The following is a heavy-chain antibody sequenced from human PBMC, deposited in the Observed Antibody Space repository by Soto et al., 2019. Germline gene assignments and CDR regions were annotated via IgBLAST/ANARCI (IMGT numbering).Heavy chain of an antibody. J-gene: IGHJ4*02. CDR2: MSVNSIFT. CDR1: GFTIRRDS. CDR3: ARDGIPGYDSVRYFDY. D-gene: IGHD5-12*01. Sequence: GGSLRLSCSASGFTIRRDSMNWVRQPPGQGQGLVSSMSVNSIFTSYRNPSKGRFTISRDNAKDSLFLQINSLRAENTAVYYCARDGIPGYDSVRYFDYWGRGTLVTVSS. V-gene: IGHV3-21*01.